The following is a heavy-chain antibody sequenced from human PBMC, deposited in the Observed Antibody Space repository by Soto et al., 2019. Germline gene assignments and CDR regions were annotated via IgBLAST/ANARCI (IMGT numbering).Heavy chain of an antibody. CDR2: IWYDGSNK. V-gene: IGHV3-33*01. D-gene: IGHD4-4*01. Sequence: PGGSLRLSCAASGFTFSSYGMHWVRQAPGKGLEWVAVIWYDGSNKYYADSVKGRFTISRDNSKNTLYLQMNSLRAEDTAVYYCAGNDYRGYYFGMDAWGQGTTVTVSS. J-gene: IGHJ6*02. CDR1: GFTFSSYG. CDR3: AGNDYRGYYFGMDA.